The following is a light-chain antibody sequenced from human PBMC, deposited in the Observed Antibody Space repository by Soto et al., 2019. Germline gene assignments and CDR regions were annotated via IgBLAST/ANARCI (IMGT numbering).Light chain of an antibody. CDR2: NNN. CDR3: AAWDDSLTAWV. V-gene: IGLV1-44*01. CDR1: SSNIGTNT. Sequence: QSVLTQPPSASGTSGQRVTIPCSGSSSNIGTNTVNWYQQLPGTAPKVLIYNNNQRPSGVPDRFSGSKSGSSASLAISGLQSEDEANYYCAAWDDSLTAWVFGGGTKLTVL. J-gene: IGLJ3*02.